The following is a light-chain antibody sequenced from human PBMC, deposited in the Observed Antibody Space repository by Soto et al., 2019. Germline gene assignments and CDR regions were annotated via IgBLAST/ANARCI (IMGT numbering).Light chain of an antibody. J-gene: IGLJ2*01. CDR1: SSNIGSNT. V-gene: IGLV1-44*01. CDR2: NNN. Sequence: QSVLTQPPSASGTPGQRVTISCSGSSSNIGSNTVNWYQQLPGTAPKLLIYNNNQRPSGVPDRFSGSKSGTSASLAISGLQSEDEGDYYCAALDDSLKGVVFGGGTKLTVL. CDR3: AALDDSLKGVV.